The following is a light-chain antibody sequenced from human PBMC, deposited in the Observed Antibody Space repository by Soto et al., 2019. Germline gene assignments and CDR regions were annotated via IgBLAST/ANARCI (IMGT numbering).Light chain of an antibody. CDR3: QQSYSTPYT. J-gene: IGKJ2*01. CDR2: AAS. V-gene: IGKV1-39*01. Sequence: EIQMTQSPSSLSASVGDRVTITCRASQSISSYLNWYQQKPGKAPKLLIYAASSLQSGVPSRFSGSGSGTDFTLTISSLQPEDFATYYCQQSYSTPYTFGQGTKV. CDR1: QSISSY.